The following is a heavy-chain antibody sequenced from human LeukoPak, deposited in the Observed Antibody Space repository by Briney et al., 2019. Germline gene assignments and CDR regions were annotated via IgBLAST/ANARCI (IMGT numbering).Heavy chain of an antibody. CDR3: AREVVAGPFDY. CDR1: GGTLNNYP. Sequence: ASVKVSCKASGGTLNNYPITWVRQTPGQGLEWMGRVFPIIGVADYAQKFQDRLSLTADKSTSTAYMELSSLRSEDTAVYYCAREVVAGPFDYWGQGTLVTVSS. V-gene: IGHV1-69*04. D-gene: IGHD6-19*01. CDR2: VFPIIGVA. J-gene: IGHJ4*02.